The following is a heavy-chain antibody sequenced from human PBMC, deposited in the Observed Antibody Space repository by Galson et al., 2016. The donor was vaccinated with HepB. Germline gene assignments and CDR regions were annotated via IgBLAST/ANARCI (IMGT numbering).Heavy chain of an antibody. CDR2: ISGYNGNT. J-gene: IGHJ4*02. CDR3: ARGRPDCTNGVCYFSDFDH. Sequence: SVKVSCKASGYTFSNYGINWVRQAPGQGLEWMGRISGYNGNTKYAQKFQGRVTMTRNTSINTAYMELSSLRSEDTAVYYCARGRPDCTNGVCYFSDFDHWGQGILVTVSS. V-gene: IGHV1-18*01. D-gene: IGHD2-8*01. CDR1: GYTFSNYG.